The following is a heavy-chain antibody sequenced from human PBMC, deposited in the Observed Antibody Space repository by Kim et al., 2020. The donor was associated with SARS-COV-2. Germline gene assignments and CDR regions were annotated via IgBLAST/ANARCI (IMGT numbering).Heavy chain of an antibody. D-gene: IGHD1-20*01. V-gene: IGHV4-38-2*02. CDR3: ARAPIPLITGTTSYFDY. J-gene: IGHJ4*02. CDR1: GYSISSGYY. CDR2: IYHSGST. Sequence: SETLSLTCTVSGYSISSGYYWGWIRQPPGKGLEWIGSIYHSGSTYYNPSLKSRVTISVDTSKNQFSLKLSSVTAADTAVYYCARAPIPLITGTTSYFDYWGQGTLVTVSS.